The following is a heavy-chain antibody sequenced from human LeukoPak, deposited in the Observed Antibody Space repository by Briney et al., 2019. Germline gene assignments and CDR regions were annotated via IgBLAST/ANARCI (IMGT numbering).Heavy chain of an antibody. V-gene: IGHV3-33*01. J-gene: IGHJ3*02. Sequence: GRCLRLSCAASGVTFSSYAIHWVRQAPGKGLECGAVIWYDVSKKYYADSVKGRFTISRDSSKNTLYLQVNSLRVEDTAVYYCARDQGSSGWYLAQDAFDIWGQGTMVTVSS. D-gene: IGHD6-19*01. CDR3: ARDQGSSGWYLAQDAFDI. CDR1: GVTFSSYA. CDR2: IWYDVSKK.